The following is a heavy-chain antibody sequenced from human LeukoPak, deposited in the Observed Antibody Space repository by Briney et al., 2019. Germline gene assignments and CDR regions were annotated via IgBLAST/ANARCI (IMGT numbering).Heavy chain of an antibody. CDR3: ARGRIWSGPPHYYYYYMDV. D-gene: IGHD3-3*01. CDR2: TYYRSKWYN. V-gene: IGHV6-1*01. Sequence: SQTPSLTCAISGDSVSSNSAAWNWIRQSPSRGLEWLGRTYYRSKWYNDYAVSVKSRITINPDTSKNQFSLQLNSVTPEDTAVYYCARGRIWSGPPHYYYYYMDVWGKGTTVTVSS. CDR1: GDSVSSNSAA. J-gene: IGHJ6*03.